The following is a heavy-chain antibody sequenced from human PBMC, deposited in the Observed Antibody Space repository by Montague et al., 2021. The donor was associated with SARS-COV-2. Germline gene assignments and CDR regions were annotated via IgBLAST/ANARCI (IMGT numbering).Heavy chain of an antibody. D-gene: IGHD5-24*01. V-gene: IGHV4-34*01. CDR3: AREDRWNWFDP. Sequence: SETLSLACAVYGGSFSGYYWSWIRQPPGKGLEWIGEINHDGSTNYNPSLKSRVTISVDTSKNQFSLKLSSVTAADTAVYYCAREDRWNWFDPWGQGTLVIVSS. J-gene: IGHJ5*02. CDR1: GGSFSGYY. CDR2: INHDGST.